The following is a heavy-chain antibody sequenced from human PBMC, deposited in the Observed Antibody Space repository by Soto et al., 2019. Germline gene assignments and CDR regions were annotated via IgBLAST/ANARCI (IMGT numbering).Heavy chain of an antibody. CDR1: GGSISSGDYY. CDR2: IYYSGST. CDR3: ARAIMMTFRGATINWFDP. V-gene: IGHV4-30-4*01. D-gene: IGHD3-16*01. J-gene: IGHJ5*02. Sequence: PSETLSLTCTVSGGSISSGDYYWSWIRQPPGKGLEWIGYIYYSGSTYYNPSLKSRVTISVDTSKNQFSLKLSSVTAADTAVYYCARAIMMTFRGATINWFDPWGQGTLVTVSS.